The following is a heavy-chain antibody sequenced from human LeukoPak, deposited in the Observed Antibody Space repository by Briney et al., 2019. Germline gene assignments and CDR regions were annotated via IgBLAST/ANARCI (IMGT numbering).Heavy chain of an antibody. CDR2: VYSSGST. V-gene: IGHV4-31*03. D-gene: IGHD3-10*01. CDR1: GGSISTGGYY. CDR3: ARGAGSGSTPDY. J-gene: IGHJ4*02. Sequence: SETLSLTCTVSGGSISTGGYYWSWIRQHPGKGLEWIGYVYSSGSTYYNPSLKSRVTISVDTSKNQFYLKVSSVTAADTAVYYCARGAGSGSTPDYWGQGNLITVS.